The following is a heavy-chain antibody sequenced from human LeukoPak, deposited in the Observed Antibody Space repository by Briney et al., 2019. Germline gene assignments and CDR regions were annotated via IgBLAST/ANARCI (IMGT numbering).Heavy chain of an antibody. D-gene: IGHD2-8*01. J-gene: IGHJ4*02. CDR1: GNSFSNYW. Sequence: GESLKISCKGSGNSFSNYWIGWVRQAPGKGLEWVANIKQDGSEKYYVDSVKGRFAISRDNAKNSLYLQMNSLRAEDTAVYYCAREGGIVLMVHGTSSLGELNSDFDYWGQGTLVTVSS. CDR3: AREGGIVLMVHGTSSLGELNSDFDY. CDR2: IKQDGSEK. V-gene: IGHV3-7*01.